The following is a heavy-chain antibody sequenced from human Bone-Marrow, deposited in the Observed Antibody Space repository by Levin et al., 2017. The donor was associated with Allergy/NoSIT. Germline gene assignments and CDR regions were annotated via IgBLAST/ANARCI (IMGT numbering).Heavy chain of an antibody. V-gene: IGHV4-34*01. CDR1: GESFSGSY. D-gene: IGHD6-19*01. CDR3: ARRRALAGTSRFDY. Sequence: SQTLSLTCAVYGESFSGSYWTWIRQPPGKGLEWIGDINHRGTTNYNPSLKSRVTMSVDTSKNQFSLNLSSVTAADRAVYYCARRRALAGTSRFDYWGQGILVTVSS. CDR2: INHRGTT. J-gene: IGHJ4*02.